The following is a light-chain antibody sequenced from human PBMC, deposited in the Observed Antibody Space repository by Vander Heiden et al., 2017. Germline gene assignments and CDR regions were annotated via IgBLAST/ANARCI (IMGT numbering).Light chain of an antibody. CDR2: EVS. Sequence: QSALTQPASVSGSPGPSITISCTGTSSDVGGFNYVSWYQQHPGKAPKVMIYEVSKRPSGVSNRFSGSKSGNTASLTISGLQAEDETDYYCSSYASSSTLVFGTGTKVTVL. CDR3: SSYASSSTLV. CDR1: SSDVGGFNY. J-gene: IGLJ1*01. V-gene: IGLV2-14*01.